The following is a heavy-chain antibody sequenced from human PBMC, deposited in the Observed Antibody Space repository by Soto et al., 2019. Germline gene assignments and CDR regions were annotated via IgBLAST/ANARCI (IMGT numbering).Heavy chain of an antibody. Sequence: PGGSLRVSWAASGFTFSSYAMSWVRQAPGKGLEWVSAISGSGGSTYYADSVKGRFTISRDNSKNTLYLQMNSLRAEDTAVYYCAKDRVAIQVWSDQTFYYWGQGTLVTVS. V-gene: IGHV3-23*01. D-gene: IGHD5-18*01. CDR1: GFTFSSYA. CDR3: AKDRVAIQVWSDQTFYY. CDR2: ISGSGGST. J-gene: IGHJ4*02.